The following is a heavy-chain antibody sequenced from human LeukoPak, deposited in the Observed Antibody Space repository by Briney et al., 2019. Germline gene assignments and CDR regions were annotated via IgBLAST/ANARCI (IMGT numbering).Heavy chain of an antibody. V-gene: IGHV3-23*01. D-gene: IGHD6-19*01. J-gene: IGHJ4*02. CDR2: ISDSGGST. Sequence: GGSLRLSSAASGFAFSTYAMSWVRQAPGKGLEWVSGISDSGGSTYNADSVKGRFTISRDNSKNTLYLQMNSLRGEDTAVYYCAKTGGTSGWQRGLGQWGQGTLVTVSS. CDR3: AKTGGTSGWQRGLGQ. CDR1: GFAFSTYA.